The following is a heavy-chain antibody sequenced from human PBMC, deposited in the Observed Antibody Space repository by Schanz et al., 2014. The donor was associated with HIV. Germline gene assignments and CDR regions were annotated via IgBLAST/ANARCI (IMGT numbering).Heavy chain of an antibody. V-gene: IGHV3-11*01. D-gene: IGHD3-10*01. Sequence: GQLVESGGGLVKPGGSPRLSCAASGFTLTDKYMSWVRQAPGKGQEWLSFISVNGATREYADSVKGRFTISRDNARTSLYLQMNSLRAEDTAVYYCARVFGRTYGLPDYWGQGTLVTVSS. J-gene: IGHJ4*02. CDR1: GFTLTDKY. CDR2: ISVNGATR. CDR3: ARVFGRTYGLPDY.